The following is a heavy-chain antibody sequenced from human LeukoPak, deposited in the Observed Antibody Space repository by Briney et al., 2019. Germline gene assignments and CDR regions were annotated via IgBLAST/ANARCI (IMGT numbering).Heavy chain of an antibody. Sequence: PGGSLRLSCAASGFTFSSYAMHWVRQAPGKGLEYVSAISSNGGSTYYANSVKGRFTISRDNSKNTLYLQMGSLRAEDMAVYYCARAGGDTYYYDSSGYPRGAFDIWGQGTMVTVSS. CDR2: ISSNGGST. J-gene: IGHJ3*02. V-gene: IGHV3-64*01. D-gene: IGHD3-22*01. CDR3: ARAGGDTYYYDSSGYPRGAFDI. CDR1: GFTFSSYA.